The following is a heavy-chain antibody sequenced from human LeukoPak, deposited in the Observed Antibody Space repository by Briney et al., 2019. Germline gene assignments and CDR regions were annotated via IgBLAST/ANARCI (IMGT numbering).Heavy chain of an antibody. V-gene: IGHV4-61*03. J-gene: IGHJ4*02. D-gene: IGHD7-27*01. CDR1: GFSVSSGSYY. CDR3: ARIRANWEYYFDY. Sequence: SETLSLTCTVSGFSVSSGSYYWIWIRQPPGKGLEWIGYIYYSGSTNYKPSLKSRVTISVDTPKNHFSLKLSSVTAADTAVYYWARIRANWEYYFDYWGQGTLVTVSS. CDR2: IYYSGST.